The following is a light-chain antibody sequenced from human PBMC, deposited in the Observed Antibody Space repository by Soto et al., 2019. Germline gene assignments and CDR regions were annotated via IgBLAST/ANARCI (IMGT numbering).Light chain of an antibody. J-gene: IGKJ1*01. CDR1: QSITRSL. Sequence: EIVLTQSPGTLSLSPGERATLSCRASQSITRSLLAWYQQKRGQAPRLIIYGAASRATGIPERFSGRASGTDFTLTISRLEPEDFALYYCHQYDVSPWTFGRGTKVEIK. CDR2: GAA. V-gene: IGKV3-20*01. CDR3: HQYDVSPWT.